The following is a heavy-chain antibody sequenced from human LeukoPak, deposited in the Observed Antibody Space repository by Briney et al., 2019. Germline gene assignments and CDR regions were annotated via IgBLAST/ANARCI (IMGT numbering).Heavy chain of an antibody. CDR1: GFTLSNYS. D-gene: IGHD1-26*01. Sequence: GGSLRLSRAASGFTLSNYSMNWVRQAPGKGLEWVSYISSSSSTIYYADSVKGRFTISRDNAKNSLYLQMNSLRAEDTAVYYCARGREFDYWGQGTLVTVSS. CDR2: ISSSSSTI. V-gene: IGHV3-48*01. J-gene: IGHJ4*02. CDR3: ARGREFDY.